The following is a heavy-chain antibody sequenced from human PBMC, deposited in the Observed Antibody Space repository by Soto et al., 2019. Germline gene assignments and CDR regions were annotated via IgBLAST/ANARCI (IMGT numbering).Heavy chain of an antibody. CDR1: GFIFRSYA. D-gene: IGHD3-22*01. J-gene: IGHJ6*02. CDR2: ISYDGSDK. CDR3: ARDDYDSSSYYRSYYYGMDV. V-gene: IGHV3-30-3*01. Sequence: TGGSLRLSCAASGFIFRSYAMHWVRQAPGKGLEWVTVISYDGSDKYYADSVKGRFTISRDNSKNTLYLQMNSLTTEDTAVYYCARDDYDSSSYYRSYYYGMDVWGQGTTVTVSS.